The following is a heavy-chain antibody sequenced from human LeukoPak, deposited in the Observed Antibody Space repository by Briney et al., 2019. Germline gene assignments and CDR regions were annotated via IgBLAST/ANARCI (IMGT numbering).Heavy chain of an antibody. Sequence: GGSLRLSCAASGFTFSSYAMHWVRQAPGKGLEYVSAISSNGGSTYYANSVKGRFTISRDNSKNTLYLQMGSLRAEDMAVYYCARGGPRVLRFLEWFDPLDYWGQGTLVTVSS. D-gene: IGHD3-3*01. V-gene: IGHV3-64*01. CDR3: ARGGPRVLRFLEWFDPLDY. CDR1: GFTFSSYA. J-gene: IGHJ4*02. CDR2: ISSNGGST.